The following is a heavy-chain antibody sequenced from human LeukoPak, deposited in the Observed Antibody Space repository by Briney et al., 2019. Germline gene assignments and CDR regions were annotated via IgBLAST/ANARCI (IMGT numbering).Heavy chain of an antibody. Sequence: SETLSLTCSVSGRSIGRHYWTWIRQPPGKGLEWIGYTHFSGSSNYNPSLKSRATTSLDRAKNQISLTLTSVTAADTAVYFCARAKAAGSYDFWGQGTLVTVSS. J-gene: IGHJ4*02. CDR2: THFSGSS. V-gene: IGHV4-59*11. D-gene: IGHD6-13*01. CDR3: ARAKAAGSYDF. CDR1: GRSIGRHY.